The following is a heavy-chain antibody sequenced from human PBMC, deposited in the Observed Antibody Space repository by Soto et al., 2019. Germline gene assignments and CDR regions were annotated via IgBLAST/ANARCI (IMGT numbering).Heavy chain of an antibody. V-gene: IGHV1-46*01. Sequence: ASVKVSCKACGYTFASYYMRWVRQSPRKRIEWMGIINPSGGSKSYAQKFQGRDTMTRDTTTSTVYMELSSQRTENTAVYYRASILGIYDAFAIWCQRTMVTVSS. CDR3: ASILGIYDAFAI. D-gene: IGHD7-27*01. CDR1: GYTFASYY. CDR2: INPSGGSK. J-gene: IGHJ3*02.